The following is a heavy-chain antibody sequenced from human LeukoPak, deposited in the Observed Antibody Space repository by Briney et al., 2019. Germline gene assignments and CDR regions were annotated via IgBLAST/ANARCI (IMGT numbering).Heavy chain of an antibody. CDR3: ARQKWDILTGYPDY. J-gene: IGHJ4*02. CDR1: GGSISSSSYY. CDR2: NYYSGST. V-gene: IGHV4-39*01. D-gene: IGHD3-9*01. Sequence: PSETLSLTCTVSGGSISSSSYYWGWIRQPPGKGLEWIGSNYYSGSTYYNPSLKSRVTISVDTSKNQFSLKLSSVTAADTAVYYCARQKWDILTGYPDYWGQGTLVTVSS.